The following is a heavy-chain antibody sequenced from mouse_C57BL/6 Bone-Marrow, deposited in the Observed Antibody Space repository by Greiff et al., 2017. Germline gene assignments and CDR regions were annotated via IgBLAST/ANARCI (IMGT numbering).Heavy chain of an antibody. V-gene: IGHV5-17*01. D-gene: IGHD2-4*01. CDR2: ISSGSSTI. CDR3: ARMIYYDYEGAMDY. Sequence: EVNLVESGGGLVKPGGSLKLSCAASGFTFSDYGMHWVRQAPEKGLEWVAYISSGSSTIYYADTVTGRFTISRDNAKNTLFLQMTGLRSEDTAMYYCARMIYYDYEGAMDYWGQGTSVTVSS. CDR1: GFTFSDYG. J-gene: IGHJ4*01.